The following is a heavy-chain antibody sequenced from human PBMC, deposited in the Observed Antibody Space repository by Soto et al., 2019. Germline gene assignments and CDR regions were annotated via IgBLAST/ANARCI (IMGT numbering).Heavy chain of an antibody. V-gene: IGHV1-18*01. CDR2: ISAYNGNT. CDR1: GESFTSYC. D-gene: IGHD4-17*01. Sequence: GAPVQVSCKASGESFTSYCISGARHATGQGLEWMGWISAYNGNTNYAQKLQGRVTMTTDTSTSTAYMELRSLRSDDTAVYYCARDRNYGDYVRWFAPWGQGTLVTVSS. J-gene: IGHJ5*02. CDR3: ARDRNYGDYVRWFAP.